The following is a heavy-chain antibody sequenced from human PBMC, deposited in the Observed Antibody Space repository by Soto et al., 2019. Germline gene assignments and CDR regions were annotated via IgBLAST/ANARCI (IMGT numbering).Heavy chain of an antibody. D-gene: IGHD3-22*01. Sequence: SVKVSCKASGGTFSSYTISWVRQAPGQGLEWMGRIIPILGIANYAQKFQGRVTITADKSTSTAYMELSSLRSEDTAVYYCARGLTDYYDSCDTTTDVFDISAQGTIVTGS. CDR2: IIPILGIA. CDR1: GGTFSSYT. J-gene: IGHJ3*02. V-gene: IGHV1-69*02. CDR3: ARGLTDYYDSCDTTTDVFDI.